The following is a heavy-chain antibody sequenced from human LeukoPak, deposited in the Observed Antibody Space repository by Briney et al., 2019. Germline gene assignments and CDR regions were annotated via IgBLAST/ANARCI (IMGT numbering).Heavy chain of an antibody. D-gene: IGHD2-21*01. CDR1: GFSFGNYA. CDR3: VKDPRDTYGTNWFVS. J-gene: IGHJ5*01. V-gene: IGHV3-23*01. CDR2: ISGTGGAT. Sequence: GGSLRLSCVASGFSFGNYAMSWVRQAPGKGLQWVSQISGTGGATWYAGFARDRFTISRDNSKKTLYLQMSGLRVEDTAMYYCVKDPRDTYGTNWFVSWGQGTLLIDSS.